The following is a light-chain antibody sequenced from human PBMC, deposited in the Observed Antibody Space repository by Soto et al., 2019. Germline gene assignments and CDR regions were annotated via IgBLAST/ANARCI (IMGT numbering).Light chain of an antibody. CDR2: GNS. Sequence: VLTQPPSVSGAPGQRVTISCTGSSSNIGAGYDVHWYQQLPGTAPKLLIYGNSNRPSGVPDRFSGSKSGTSASLAITGLQAEDEADYYCQSYDSSLSGPYYVFGTGTKLTVL. V-gene: IGLV1-40*01. J-gene: IGLJ1*01. CDR3: QSYDSSLSGPYYV. CDR1: SSNIGAGYD.